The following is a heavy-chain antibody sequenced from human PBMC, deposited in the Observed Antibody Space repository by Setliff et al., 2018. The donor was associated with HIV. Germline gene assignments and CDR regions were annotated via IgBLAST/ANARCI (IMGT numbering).Heavy chain of an antibody. J-gene: IGHJ4*02. V-gene: IGHV4-38-2*01. D-gene: IGHD5-12*01. CDR3: ARLYSPPRGFDF. CDR2: IYHIGST. CDR1: GYSISNGYY. Sequence: PSETLSLTCAVSGYSISNGYYWAWIRQPPGKGLEWIGSIYHIGSTYYSPSLKSRVTISVDTSKNQFSLRLRAVTAADTAIYYCARLYSPPRGFDFWGQGTLVTASS.